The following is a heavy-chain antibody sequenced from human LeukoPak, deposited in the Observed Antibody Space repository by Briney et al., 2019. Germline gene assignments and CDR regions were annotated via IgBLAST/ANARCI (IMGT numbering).Heavy chain of an antibody. V-gene: IGHV4-59*08. CDR2: IYYTGAT. J-gene: IGHJ4*02. CDR3: ARWNEGLDY. D-gene: IGHD1-1*01. CDR1: RGSINYFY. Sequence: PSGTLSPTCTVSRGSINYFYWSWIRQPPGKGLEFIAHIYYTGATDYNRSLQSRVSISVDTAKNQLSLRLNSVTAADTAVYYCARWNEGLDYWGQGTLVTVSS.